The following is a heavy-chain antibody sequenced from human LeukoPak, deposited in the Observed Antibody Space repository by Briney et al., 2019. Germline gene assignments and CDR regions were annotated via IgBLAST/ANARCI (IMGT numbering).Heavy chain of an antibody. CDR1: GGSFSGYY. CDR2: INHSGST. CDR3: ARDFEGCSGGSCGGAFDI. V-gene: IGHV4-34*01. J-gene: IGHJ3*02. Sequence: SETLSLTCAVYGGSFSGYYWSWIRQPPGKGLEWIGEINHSGSTNYNPSLKSRVTMSVDTSKNQFSLKLSSVTAADTAVYYCARDFEGCSGGSCGGAFDIWGQGTMVTVSS. D-gene: IGHD2-15*01.